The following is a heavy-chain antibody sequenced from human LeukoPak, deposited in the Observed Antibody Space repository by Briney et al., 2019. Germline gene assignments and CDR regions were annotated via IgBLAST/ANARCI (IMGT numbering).Heavy chain of an antibody. CDR3: ARHGGSYSSSWNDY. V-gene: IGHV4-59*08. J-gene: IGHJ4*02. D-gene: IGHD6-13*01. Sequence: SETLSLTCAVSGGSISSYYWSWIRQPPGKGLEWIGYIYYSGSTNYNPSLKSRVTISVDTSKNQFSLKLSSVTAADTAVYYCARHGGSYSSSWNDYWGQGTLVTVSS. CDR1: GGSISSYY. CDR2: IYYSGST.